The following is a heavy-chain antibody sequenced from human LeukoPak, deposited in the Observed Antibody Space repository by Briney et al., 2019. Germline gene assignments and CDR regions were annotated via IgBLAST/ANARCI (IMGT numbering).Heavy chain of an antibody. Sequence: PGGSLRLSCAASGFTFSSYAMSWVRQDPGKGLEWVSAISGSGGSTYYADSVKGRFTISRDNSKNTLYLQMNSLRAEDTAVYYCAKDPNYVYYYGMDVWGQGTTVTVSS. CDR1: GFTFSSYA. V-gene: IGHV3-23*01. D-gene: IGHD1-7*01. CDR3: AKDPNYVYYYGMDV. CDR2: ISGSGGST. J-gene: IGHJ6*02.